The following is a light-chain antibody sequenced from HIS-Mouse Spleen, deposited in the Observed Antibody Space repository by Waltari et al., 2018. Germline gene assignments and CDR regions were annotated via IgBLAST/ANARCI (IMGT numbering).Light chain of an antibody. CDR3: AAWDDSRNGNYV. CDR2: SNN. Sequence: QSVLPPPPSASRTTGPRVTIAGSGSGSNIGSNTENRNQQHPGTAPKLLIDSNNRGPSGGPDRFSGSTSGTSAALAISGLQSEDEDDYYCAAWDDSRNGNYVFGTGTKVTVL. J-gene: IGLJ1*01. V-gene: IGLV1-44*01. CDR1: GSNIGSNT.